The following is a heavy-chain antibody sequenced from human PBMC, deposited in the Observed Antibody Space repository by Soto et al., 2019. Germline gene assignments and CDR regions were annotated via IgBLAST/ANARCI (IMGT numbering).Heavy chain of an antibody. J-gene: IGHJ4*02. CDR1: GFIFSSHW. CDR2: INSDGSST. V-gene: IGHV3-74*01. Sequence: GGSMRLSCSASGFIFSSHWMHWVRQSAEKGLVWVSRINSDGSSTAYADSVKGRFTISRDNAKNTLYLQVNSLRVEDTAVYYCARDRPDISNPTDHPMFDYWGQGTQVPVS. CDR3: ARDRPDISNPTDHPMFDY. D-gene: IGHD6-6*01.